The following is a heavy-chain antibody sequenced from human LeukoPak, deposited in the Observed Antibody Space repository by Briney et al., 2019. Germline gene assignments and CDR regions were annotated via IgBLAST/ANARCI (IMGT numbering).Heavy chain of an antibody. D-gene: IGHD1-1*01. CDR3: ARGGPGTTFDY. CDR1: GFIFSDYY. V-gene: IGHV3-11*01. J-gene: IGHJ4*02. CDR2: ISRGGSTI. Sequence: PGGSLRLSCAASGFIFSDYYMSWIRQAPGKGLEGVSYISRGGSTIYYADSVKVRFAIARDSAKNSRYLQTNSLRAEDTALYYCARGGPGTTFDYWGQGTLVTVSS.